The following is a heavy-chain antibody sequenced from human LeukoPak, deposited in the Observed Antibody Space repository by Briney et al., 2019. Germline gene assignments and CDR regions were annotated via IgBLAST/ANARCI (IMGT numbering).Heavy chain of an antibody. CDR1: GFTFSSYA. Sequence: GGSLRLSCAASGFTFSSYAMSWVRHAPGKGLEWVSAISGSGGSTYYADSVKGRFTISRDNSKNTLYLQMNSLRAEDTAVYYCAKDTYYYDSSGYLFDYWGQGTLVTVSS. D-gene: IGHD3-22*01. CDR3: AKDTYYYDSSGYLFDY. V-gene: IGHV3-23*01. J-gene: IGHJ4*02. CDR2: ISGSGGST.